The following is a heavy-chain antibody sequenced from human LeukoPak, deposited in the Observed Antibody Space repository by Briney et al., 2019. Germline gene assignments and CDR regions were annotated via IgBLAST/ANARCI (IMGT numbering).Heavy chain of an antibody. D-gene: IGHD5-18*01. Sequence: GGSLRLSCAASGFTFSSYAMRWVRQAPGKGLEWVSAISGSGGCTYYADSVKGRFTISRDNSKNTLYLQMNSLRAEDTAVYYCANTPSGYSYGYAEDYWGQGTLVTVSS. V-gene: IGHV3-23*01. J-gene: IGHJ4*02. CDR1: GFTFSSYA. CDR3: ANTPSGYSYGYAEDY. CDR2: ISGSGGCT.